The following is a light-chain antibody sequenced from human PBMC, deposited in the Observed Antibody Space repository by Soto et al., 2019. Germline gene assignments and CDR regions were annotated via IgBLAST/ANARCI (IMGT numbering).Light chain of an antibody. CDR1: QGISSY. Sequence: DIQLTQSPSFLSAAVGDRVTITWRASQGISSYLAWYQQKPGKAPKLLIYAASTLQSGVPSRFSGSGSGTEFTLTISSLQPEDFATYYCQQLNSYDTWTFGQGTKVAIK. J-gene: IGKJ1*01. V-gene: IGKV1-9*01. CDR2: AAS. CDR3: QQLNSYDTWT.